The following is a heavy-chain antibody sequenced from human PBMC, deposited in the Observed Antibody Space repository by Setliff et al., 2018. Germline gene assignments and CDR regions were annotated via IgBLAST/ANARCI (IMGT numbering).Heavy chain of an antibody. CDR2: INPNSGGT. CDR1: GYNFTGYY. D-gene: IGHD5-12*01. CDR3: TKDLKKWLQFGWYFDL. Sequence: ASVKVSCKASGYNFTGYYMYWVRQAPGQGLEWMGWINPNSGGTNYAQKFQGRVSMIRDTSISTASLELNGLRSDDTAVYYCTKDLKKWLQFGWYFDLWGRGTLVTVSS. J-gene: IGHJ2*01. V-gene: IGHV1-2*02.